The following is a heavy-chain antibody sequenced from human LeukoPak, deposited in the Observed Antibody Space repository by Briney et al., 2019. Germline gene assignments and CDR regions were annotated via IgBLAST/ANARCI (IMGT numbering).Heavy chain of an antibody. CDR2: ISGSGGST. D-gene: IGHD2-8*01. V-gene: IGHV3-23*01. Sequence: GGSLRLSCAASGFTFSSYGMHWVRQAPGKGLEWVSAISGSGGSTYYADSVKGRFTISRDNSKNTLYLQMNSLRAEDTAVYYCAKATVPLSPLFDYWGQGTLVTVSS. CDR3: AKATVPLSPLFDY. J-gene: IGHJ4*02. CDR1: GFTFSSYG.